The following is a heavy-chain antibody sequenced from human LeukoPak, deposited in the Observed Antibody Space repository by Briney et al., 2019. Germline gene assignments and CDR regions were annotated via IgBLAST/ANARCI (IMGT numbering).Heavy chain of an antibody. J-gene: IGHJ4*02. CDR2: ISYDGSNK. Sequence: GGSLRLSCAASGFTFSSYAMHWVRQAPGKGLEWVAVISYDGSNKYYADSVKGRFTISRDNSKNTLYLQMNSLRAEDTAVYYCAREYSYGRIFDYWGQGTLVTVSS. V-gene: IGHV3-30*04. D-gene: IGHD5-18*01. CDR3: AREYSYGRIFDY. CDR1: GFTFSSYA.